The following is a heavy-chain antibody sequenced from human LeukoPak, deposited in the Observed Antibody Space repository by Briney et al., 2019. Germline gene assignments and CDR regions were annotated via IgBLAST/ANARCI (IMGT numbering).Heavy chain of an antibody. V-gene: IGHV4-59*01. CDR3: ARYGDYKGAY. J-gene: IGHJ4*02. CDR1: GGSISSYF. D-gene: IGHD4-17*01. CDR2: VQDSGHT. Sequence: SETLSLTCTVSGGSISSYFWTWIRQPPGMGLEWIAYVQDSGHTDYNPSLKSRVTISLDTSKNQFSLKLSSVTAADTAVYYCARYGDYKGAYWGQGALVTVSS.